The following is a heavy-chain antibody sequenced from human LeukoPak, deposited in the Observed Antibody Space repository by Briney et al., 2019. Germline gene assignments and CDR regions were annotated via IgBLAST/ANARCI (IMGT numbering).Heavy chain of an antibody. V-gene: IGHV3-21*01. CDR2: ISSSSSYI. Sequence: GGSLRLSCAASGFTFSSYSMNWVRQAPGKGQEWVSSISSSSSYIYYADSVKGRFTTSRDNAKNSLYLLMNSLRAEDTAVYYCARDAYDSSGLDYWGQGTLVTISS. CDR3: ARDAYDSSGLDY. CDR1: GFTFSSYS. J-gene: IGHJ4*02. D-gene: IGHD3-22*01.